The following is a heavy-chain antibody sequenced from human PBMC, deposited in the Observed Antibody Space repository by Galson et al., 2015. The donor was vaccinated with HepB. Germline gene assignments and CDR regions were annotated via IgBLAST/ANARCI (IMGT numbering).Heavy chain of an antibody. CDR1: GYRXTDSG. J-gene: IGHJ4*02. V-gene: IGHV1-18*01. D-gene: IGHD1-7*01. CDR3: ARDRNYRFDS. Sequence: SVKVSXXXSGYRXTDSGISWVRQAPGQGLEXXXWISTNNGNTNYAQKFQGRVTVTTDTSTSTAYMELRSLKSEDTAVYFCARDRNYRFDSWGQGTLVTVSS. CDR2: ISTNNGNT.